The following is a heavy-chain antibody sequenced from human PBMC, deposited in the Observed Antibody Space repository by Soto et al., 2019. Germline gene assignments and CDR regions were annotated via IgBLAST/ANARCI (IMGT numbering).Heavy chain of an antibody. D-gene: IGHD3-22*01. CDR3: ATFMIVDDAFDI. CDR1: GFTFSSYG. J-gene: IGHJ3*02. V-gene: IGHV3-33*01. Sequence: QVQLVESGGGVVQPGRSLRLACAASGFTFSSYGMHWVRQAPGKGLVWVAVIWYDGSNKYYADSVKGRFTISRDNSKNTLYLQMNSLRAEDTAVYYCATFMIVDDAFDIWGQGTMVTVSS. CDR2: IWYDGSNK.